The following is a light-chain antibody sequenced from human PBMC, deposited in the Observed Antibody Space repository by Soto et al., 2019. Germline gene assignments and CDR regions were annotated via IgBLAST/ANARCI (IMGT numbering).Light chain of an antibody. Sequence: SYELTQPPSVSVAPGQTARITCGRTNIGSKSVHWYQQMPGQAPVLVVYDDSDRPSGIPQRFSGSNSGNTATLTISRVEAGDEADYYCQVWDTTGDHVVFGGGTKVTVL. CDR2: DDS. CDR1: NIGSKS. V-gene: IGLV3-21*02. J-gene: IGLJ2*01. CDR3: QVWDTTGDHVV.